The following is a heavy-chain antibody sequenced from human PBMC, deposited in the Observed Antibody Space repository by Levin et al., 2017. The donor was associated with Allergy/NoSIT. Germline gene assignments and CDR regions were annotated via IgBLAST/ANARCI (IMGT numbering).Heavy chain of an antibody. CDR3: ARVGRVQLVRPYGMDV. V-gene: IGHV4-39*07. CDR2: IYYSGGT. D-gene: IGHD6-6*01. Sequence: PGGSLRLSCTVSGASISSSSYYWGWIRQPPGKGLEWIGNIYYSGGTYYNPSLKSRVTISVDTSKNQFSLKMSSVTAADTAVYYCARVGRVQLVRPYGMDVWGLGTTVTVSS. CDR1: GASISSSSYY. J-gene: IGHJ6*02.